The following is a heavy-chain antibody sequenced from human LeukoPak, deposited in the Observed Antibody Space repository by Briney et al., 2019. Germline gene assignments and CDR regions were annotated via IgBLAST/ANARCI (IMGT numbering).Heavy chain of an antibody. CDR1: GYTFTGYY. D-gene: IGHD3-22*01. Sequence: ASVKVSCKASGYTFTGYYMHWVRQAPGQGLEWMGWINPNSGSTNYAQKFQGRVTMTRDTSISTAYMELSRLRSDDTAVYYCAREGYYYDSSGYTAPFDYWGQGTLVTVSS. CDR3: AREGYYYDSSGYTAPFDY. V-gene: IGHV1-2*02. CDR2: INPNSGST. J-gene: IGHJ4*02.